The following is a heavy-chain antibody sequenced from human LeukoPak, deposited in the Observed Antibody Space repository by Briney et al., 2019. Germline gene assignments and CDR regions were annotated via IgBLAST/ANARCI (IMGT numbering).Heavy chain of an antibody. Sequence: GGSLRLSCAASGFTFSSYSMNWVRQAPGKGLEWVSYISSSSSTIYYADSVKGRFTISRDNAKNSLYLQMNSLRAEDTAVYYCAKGVRYFDWLSSDAFDIWGQGTMVTVSS. V-gene: IGHV3-48*04. D-gene: IGHD3-9*01. CDR1: GFTFSSYS. CDR2: ISSSSSTI. J-gene: IGHJ3*02. CDR3: AKGVRYFDWLSSDAFDI.